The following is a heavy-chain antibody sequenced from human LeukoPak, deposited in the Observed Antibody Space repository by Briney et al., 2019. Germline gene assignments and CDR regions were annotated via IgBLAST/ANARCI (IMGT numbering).Heavy chain of an antibody. D-gene: IGHD6-6*01. J-gene: IGHJ4*02. Sequence: GGSLRLSCAASGFTFSNFWMGWVRQAPGRGLEWVAKIRQDGSEKFYVDSVKGRFTISRDNAKNSLYLQMNSLRAEDTAVYYCARESRSTSSFYCGQGTLITVSS. CDR2: IRQDGSEK. CDR1: GFTFSNFW. V-gene: IGHV3-7*01. CDR3: ARESRSTSSFY.